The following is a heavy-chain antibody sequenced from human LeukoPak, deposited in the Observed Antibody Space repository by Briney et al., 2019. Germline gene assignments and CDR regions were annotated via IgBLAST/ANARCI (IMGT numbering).Heavy chain of an antibody. CDR1: GFTFSSYG. J-gene: IGHJ4*02. CDR2: IWYDGSNK. D-gene: IGHD5-18*01. CDR3: ARVEYSYGGTWGDFDY. V-gene: IGHV3-33*01. Sequence: PGRSLRLSCAASGFTFSSYGMHWVRQAPGKGLEWVAVIWYDGSNKYYADSVKGRFTISRDNSKNTLYLQMNSLRAEDTAVYYCARVEYSYGGTWGDFDYWGQGTLVTVSS.